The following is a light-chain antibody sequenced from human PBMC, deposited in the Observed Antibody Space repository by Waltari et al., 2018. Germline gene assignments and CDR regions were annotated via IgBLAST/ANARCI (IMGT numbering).Light chain of an antibody. CDR3: YSYAGSYTWV. Sequence: QSALTQPASVSGSPGQSITISCTGTRRDVGNYKVVSWYQQHPGKAPRLVIYEGSNRPLGVSNRFPVSQSGNTASLTISRLQAEDEADYYCYSYAGSYTWVFGGGTKLTVL. CDR1: RRDVGNYKV. CDR2: EGS. J-gene: IGLJ2*01. V-gene: IGLV2-23*01.